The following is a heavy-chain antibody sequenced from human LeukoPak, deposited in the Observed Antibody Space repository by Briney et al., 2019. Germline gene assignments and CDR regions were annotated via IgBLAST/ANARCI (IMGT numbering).Heavy chain of an antibody. CDR3: AREKDGYNSPFDY. CDR2: IYYSGST. V-gene: IGHV4-61*01. J-gene: IGHJ4*02. Sequence: PSETLSLTGTVSGGSVSSGIYYWSWIRHPPGKGLEWSGHIYYSGSTSYNPSLKSRVTISVDTSKNQLSLQVSSVTAADTAVYYCAREKDGYNSPFDYWGQGTLVTVSS. CDR1: GGSVSSGIYY. D-gene: IGHD5-24*01.